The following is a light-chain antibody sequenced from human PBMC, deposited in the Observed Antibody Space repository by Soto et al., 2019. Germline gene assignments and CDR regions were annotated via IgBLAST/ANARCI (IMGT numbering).Light chain of an antibody. CDR2: VVS. CDR3: SSFTDSRVYV. Sequence: SALTQPASVSGSPGQSITIPCTGTSSDVGRYDYVSWYQHHPGKAPKLIIYVVSDRPSGVSNRFSGSKSGNTASLTISGLQAEDEADYYCSSFTDSRVYVFGSGTKVTVL. V-gene: IGLV2-14*01. CDR1: SSDVGRYDY. J-gene: IGLJ1*01.